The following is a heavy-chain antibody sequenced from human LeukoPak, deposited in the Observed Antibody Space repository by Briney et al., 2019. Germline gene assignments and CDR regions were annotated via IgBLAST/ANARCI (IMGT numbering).Heavy chain of an antibody. Sequence: PGGSLRLSCAASRFTFSDYYMGWIRQAPGKGLEWVSSISSSSSYIYYADSVKGRFTISRDNAKNSLYLQMNSLRAEDTAVYYCAKAPILTGYLAYFDYWGQGTLVTVSS. CDR3: AKAPILTGYLAYFDY. D-gene: IGHD3-9*01. V-gene: IGHV3-11*05. J-gene: IGHJ4*02. CDR1: RFTFSDYY. CDR2: ISSSSSYI.